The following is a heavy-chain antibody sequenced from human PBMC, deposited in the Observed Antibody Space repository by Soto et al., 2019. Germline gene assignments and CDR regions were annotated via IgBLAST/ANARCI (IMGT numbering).Heavy chain of an antibody. CDR1: GFTFSSYG. Sequence: GGSLRLSCAASGFTFSSYGMHWVRQAPGKGLEWVAVISYDGSNKYYADSVKGRFTISRDNSKNTLYLQMNSLRAEDTAVYYCAKEEVYSSSWYKSYFDYWGQGTLVTVSS. CDR2: ISYDGSNK. J-gene: IGHJ4*02. D-gene: IGHD6-13*01. V-gene: IGHV3-30*18. CDR3: AKEEVYSSSWYKSYFDY.